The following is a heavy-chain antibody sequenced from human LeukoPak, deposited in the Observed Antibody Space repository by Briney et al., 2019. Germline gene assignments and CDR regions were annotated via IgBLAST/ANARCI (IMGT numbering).Heavy chain of an antibody. CDR1: GFTFSSFA. CDR2: ISNAADT. CDR3: AKLSGYYQRNYNFDY. D-gene: IGHD3-10*01. Sequence: PGGSLRLSCAASGFTFSSFAMTWVRQAPGKGLEWVSTISNAADTYYADSVKGRFTISRDNSKSTLHLQLNSLRAEDTAVYYCAKLSGYYQRNYNFDYWGQGALVTVSS. V-gene: IGHV3-23*01. J-gene: IGHJ4*02.